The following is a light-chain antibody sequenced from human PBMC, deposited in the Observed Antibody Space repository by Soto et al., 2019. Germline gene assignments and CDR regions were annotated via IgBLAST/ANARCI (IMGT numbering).Light chain of an antibody. CDR1: QTIXNN. J-gene: IGKJ1*01. CDR2: GAS. Sequence: TQGASTLSVSPGESATLSCRASQTIXNNIAWYQLKDGQVPRVLXAGASTSATDSPASFSGSGSGTEFTPTISSRHSDDCEQYHFQQYKKGPQTFGQGTKVDIK. CDR3: QQYKKGPQT. V-gene: IGKV3-15*01.